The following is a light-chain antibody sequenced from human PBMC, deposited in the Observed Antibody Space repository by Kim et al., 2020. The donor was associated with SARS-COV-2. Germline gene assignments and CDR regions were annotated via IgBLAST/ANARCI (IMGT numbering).Light chain of an antibody. Sequence: DIQMTQSPSSLSASVGDRVTITCRASQDIRRYLAWFQQRPGNVPKLLIYSASTLQSGVPSRFSGSGSGTDFTLTISSLQPEDVATYYCQKYDSVPQTFGHGTKVDIK. J-gene: IGKJ1*01. V-gene: IGKV1-27*01. CDR3: QKYDSVPQT. CDR2: SAS. CDR1: QDIRRY.